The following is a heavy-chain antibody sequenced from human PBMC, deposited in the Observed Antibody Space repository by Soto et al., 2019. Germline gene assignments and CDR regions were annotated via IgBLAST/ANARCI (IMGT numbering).Heavy chain of an antibody. CDR1: GGSIISHY. J-gene: IGHJ4*02. V-gene: IGHV4-59*11. D-gene: IGHD2-15*01. CDR3: TRGRWSLDY. CDR2: IYYSGIT. Sequence: QVRLQESGPGLVKPSETLSLTCSVSGGSIISHYWSWIRQPPGKGLEWIGYIYYSGITDYNPSLGSRLTISVDTSKNHFSLKLSSVTAADTAVYYCTRGRWSLDYWGQGTLVTVSS.